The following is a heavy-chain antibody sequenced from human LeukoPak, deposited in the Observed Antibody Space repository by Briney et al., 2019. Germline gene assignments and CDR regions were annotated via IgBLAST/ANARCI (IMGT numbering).Heavy chain of an antibody. J-gene: IGHJ4*02. CDR2: IYPGDSDT. CDR3: ARGAAVAGHYFDY. D-gene: IGHD6-19*01. CDR1: GYSFTSYW. V-gene: IGHV5-51*01. Sequence: GESLKISCKGSGYSFTSYWIGWVRQVPGKGLEWMGIIYPGDSDTRYSPSFQGQVTISADKSISTAYLQWSSLKASDTAMYYCARGAAVAGHYFDYWGQGTLVTVSS.